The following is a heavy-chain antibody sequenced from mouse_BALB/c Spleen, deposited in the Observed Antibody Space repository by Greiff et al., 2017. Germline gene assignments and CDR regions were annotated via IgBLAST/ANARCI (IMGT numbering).Heavy chain of an antibody. CDR1: GYTFTSYW. D-gene: IGHD2-3*01. V-gene: IGHV1-7*01. J-gene: IGHJ4*01. CDR2: INPSTGYT. Sequence: QVQLQQSGAELAKPGASVKMSCKASGYTFTSYWMHWVKQRPGQGLEWIGYINPSTGYTEYNQKFKDKATLTADKSSSTAYMQLSSLTSEDSAVYYCARRGDGYYVMDYWGQGTSVTVSS. CDR3: ARRGDGYYVMDY.